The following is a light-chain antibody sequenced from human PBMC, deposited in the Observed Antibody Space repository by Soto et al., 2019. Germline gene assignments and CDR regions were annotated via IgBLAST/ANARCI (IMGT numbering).Light chain of an antibody. Sequence: EIVMTQSPATVPVSPGERVTLSCRASQSVSIDLAWYQQKPCQAPRLIVYGAYTRATGIPTTFSGSGSGTEFTLTISSLQSEDFAVYYCQQYNNWPPYTCGQGTKVDIK. CDR1: QSVSID. CDR3: QQYNNWPPYT. CDR2: GAY. J-gene: IGKJ2*01. V-gene: IGKV3-15*01.